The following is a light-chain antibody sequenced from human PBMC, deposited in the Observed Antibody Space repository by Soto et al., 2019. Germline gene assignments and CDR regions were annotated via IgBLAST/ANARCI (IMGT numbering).Light chain of an antibody. CDR1: SSDDGGYNH. CDR2: DVS. CDR3: CSYTARFTLL. Sequence: QSALTQPRSVSGSPGQSVTISCTGTSSDDGGYNHVSWYQHHPGKAPKLMIYDVSQRPSGVPDRFSGSKSGTTASLTISGLQAEDEADYYCCSYTARFTLLFGGGTKLTVL. V-gene: IGLV2-11*01. J-gene: IGLJ3*02.